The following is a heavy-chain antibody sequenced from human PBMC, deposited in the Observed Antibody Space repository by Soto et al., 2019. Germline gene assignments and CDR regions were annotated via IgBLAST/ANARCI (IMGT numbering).Heavy chain of an antibody. J-gene: IGHJ4*02. Sequence: PGGSLRLSCAASGFTFSSNAMTWFRQAPGKGLEWVSGISGSGGSTYYADSVKGWLTISRDNSKNTLYLQMNSLRAEDTALYYCAKDRSAGGHDYWGQGTLVTVSS. CDR2: ISGSGGST. V-gene: IGHV3-23*01. CDR3: AKDRSAGGHDY. CDR1: GFTFSSNA. D-gene: IGHD2-15*01.